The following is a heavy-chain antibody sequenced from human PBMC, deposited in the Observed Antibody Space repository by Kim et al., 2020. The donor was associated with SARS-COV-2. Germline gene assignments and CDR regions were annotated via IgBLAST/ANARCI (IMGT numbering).Heavy chain of an antibody. Sequence: GGSLRLSCVASGFIFSNYDMGWVRQAPGKGLEWVSVISGSGGSTYNADSVKGRFTISRDNSKNTLHLQMNSLRAEDTAVYYCAKGHPGQLVHLCPDCWGQGTLVTVSS. J-gene: IGHJ4*02. V-gene: IGHV3-23*01. CDR3: AKGHPGQLVHLCPDC. CDR1: GFIFSNYD. CDR2: ISGSGGST. D-gene: IGHD6-13*01.